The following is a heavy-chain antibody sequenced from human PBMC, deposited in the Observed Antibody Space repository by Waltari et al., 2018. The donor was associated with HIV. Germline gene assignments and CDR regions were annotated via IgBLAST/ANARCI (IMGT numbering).Heavy chain of an antibody. J-gene: IGHJ4*02. Sequence: QVQLQQWGAGLLTPSETLSLTCAVYGGSFSGYYWRWIRQPPGKGLEWIGEINHSGSTNYNPSLKSRVTISVDTSKNQFSLKLSSVTAADTAVYYCARGRGTIFGVAEYWGQGTLVTVSS. CDR3: ARGRGTIFGVAEY. CDR2: INHSGST. V-gene: IGHV4-34*01. D-gene: IGHD3-3*01. CDR1: GGSFSGYY.